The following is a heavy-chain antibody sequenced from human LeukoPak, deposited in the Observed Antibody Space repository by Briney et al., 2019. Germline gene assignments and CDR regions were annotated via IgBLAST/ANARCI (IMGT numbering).Heavy chain of an antibody. Sequence: GRSLRLSCAASGFTFSSYAMHWVRQAPGKGLEWVAVISYDGSNKYYADSVKGRFTISRDNSKNTLYLQMNSLRAEDTAVYYCARDRGSSGYYESLYFYGMDVWGQGTTVTVSS. CDR2: ISYDGSNK. D-gene: IGHD3-22*01. CDR3: ARDRGSSGYYESLYFYGMDV. CDR1: GFTFSSYA. V-gene: IGHV3-30-3*01. J-gene: IGHJ6*02.